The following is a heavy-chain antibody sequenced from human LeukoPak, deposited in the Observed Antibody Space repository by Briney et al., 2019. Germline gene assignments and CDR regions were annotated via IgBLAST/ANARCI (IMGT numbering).Heavy chain of an antibody. D-gene: IGHD2/OR15-2a*01. Sequence: ASVKVSCKASGGTFSSHTVTWVRQAPGQGLRWMGGIIPTFGTANYAQAIPGRLSIATDDSTNTTYMELTPLTSEDTAAYFGWAVYCKPGSGLYYFDYWGQGTLVTVSS. V-gene: IGHV1-69*05. CDR2: IIPTFGTA. CDR1: GGTFSSHT. CDR3: WAVYCKPGSGLYYFDY. J-gene: IGHJ4*02.